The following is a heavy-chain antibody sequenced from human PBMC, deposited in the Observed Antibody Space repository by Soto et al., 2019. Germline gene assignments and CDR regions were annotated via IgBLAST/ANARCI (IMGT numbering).Heavy chain of an antibody. V-gene: IGHV1-69*13. Sequence: GASVKVSCKASGGSYNNYGISWVRQAPGQGLERMGGFLPVFTTAKYAQKFQGRVSITADESTYTAYMELSSHRSEDTAVYFCSRDVVVFSRSTVRHGALYICGQGTVVTVSS. J-gene: IGHJ3*02. D-gene: IGHD3-10*01. CDR3: SRDVVVFSRSTVRHGALYI. CDR2: FLPVFTTA. CDR1: GGSYNNYG.